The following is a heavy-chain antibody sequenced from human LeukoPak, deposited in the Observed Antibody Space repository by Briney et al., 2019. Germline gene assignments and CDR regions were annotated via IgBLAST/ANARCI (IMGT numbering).Heavy chain of an antibody. V-gene: IGHV1-2*02. CDR1: GHTLTDYY. CDR2: INPNSGAT. J-gene: IGHJ4*01. D-gene: IGHD3-16*01. Sequence: SVKVSCKASGHTLTDYYLHWVRQAPGRGLKWMGWINPNSGATHYAQSFQARVTMTRDTSIASSYMELTGLESDDTAVYYCARGRRILGGPENAGDFFDFWGQGSLVTVSS. CDR3: ARGRRILGGPENAGDFFDF.